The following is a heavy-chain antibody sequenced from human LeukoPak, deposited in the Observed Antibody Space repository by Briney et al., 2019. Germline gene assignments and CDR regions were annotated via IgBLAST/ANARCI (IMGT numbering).Heavy chain of an antibody. CDR3: ARGLLNYDFWSGYYTSAFDI. CDR2: MDPNSGNT. J-gene: IGHJ3*02. V-gene: IGHV1-8*01. D-gene: IGHD3-3*01. Sequence: ASVKVSCKASGYTFTSYDINWVRQATGQGLEWMGWMDPNSGNTGYAQKFQGRVTMTRNTSISTAYMELSSLRSEDTAVYYCARGLLNYDFWSGYYTSAFDIWGQGTMVTVSS. CDR1: GYTFTSYD.